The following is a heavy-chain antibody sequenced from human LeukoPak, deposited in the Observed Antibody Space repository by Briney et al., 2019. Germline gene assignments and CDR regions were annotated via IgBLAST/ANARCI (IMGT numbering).Heavy chain of an antibody. CDR2: IYTSGST. CDR1: GGSISSYY. Sequence: SETLSLTCTVSGGSISSYYWSWIRQPAGKGLEWIGRIYTSGSTNYNPSLKSRVTISVDTSKNQFSLKLSSVTAADTAVYYCARSFYYDSSGYSCGYWGQGTLVTVSS. J-gene: IGHJ4*02. CDR3: ARSFYYDSSGYSCGY. D-gene: IGHD3-22*01. V-gene: IGHV4-4*07.